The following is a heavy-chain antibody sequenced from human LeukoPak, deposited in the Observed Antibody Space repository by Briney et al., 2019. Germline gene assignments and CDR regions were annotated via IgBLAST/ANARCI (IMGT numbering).Heavy chain of an antibody. J-gene: IGHJ4*02. D-gene: IGHD2-2*01. CDR2: ISGSGGST. CDR1: GFTFSSYA. CDR3: AKHPQVLSDYFDY. Sequence: GGSLRLSCAASGFTFSSYAMSWVRQAPGKGLEWVSAISGSGGSTSYADSVEGRFTISRDNSKNTLYLQMNSLRAEDTAVYYCAKHPQVLSDYFDYWGQGTLVTASS. V-gene: IGHV3-23*01.